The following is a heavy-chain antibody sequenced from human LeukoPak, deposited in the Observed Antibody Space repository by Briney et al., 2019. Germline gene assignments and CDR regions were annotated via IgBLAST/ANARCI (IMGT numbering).Heavy chain of an antibody. Sequence: PSETLSLTCAVYGGSFSGYYWSWIRQPPGKGLEWVSSINTRSYIYSADSVKGRFTISRDNDKNSVYLQMNSLRAEDTAVYYCAREGGYCYGASCRFFDSWGQGTLLTVSS. D-gene: IGHD2-15*01. CDR1: GGSFSGYY. CDR2: INTRSYI. CDR3: AREGGYCYGASCRFFDS. V-gene: IGHV3-69-1*01. J-gene: IGHJ4*02.